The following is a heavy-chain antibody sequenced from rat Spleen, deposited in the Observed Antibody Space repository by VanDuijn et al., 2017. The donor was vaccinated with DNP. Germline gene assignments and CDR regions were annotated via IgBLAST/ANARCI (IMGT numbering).Heavy chain of an antibody. J-gene: IGHJ2*01. CDR1: GYSISGNY. CDR2: IGYSGST. Sequence: EVQLQESGPGLVKPSQSLSLTCSVTGYSISGNYGGWIRKFPGNKMEWIGHIGYSGSTTYNPSLKSRISITRDTSKNHCFLQLNSVTTEDTATYYCARWTYYFDYWGQGVMVTVSS. V-gene: IGHV3-1*01. CDR3: ARWTYYFDY.